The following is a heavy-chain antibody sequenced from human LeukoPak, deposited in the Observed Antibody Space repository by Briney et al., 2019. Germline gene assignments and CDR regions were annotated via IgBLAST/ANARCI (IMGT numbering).Heavy chain of an antibody. CDR3: ARGDRGGYSYGFDY. J-gene: IGHJ4*02. CDR1: GFTFSSYS. CDR2: ISSSSTYI. Sequence: GGSLRLSCAASGFTFSSYSMNWVRQAPGKGLEWASSISSSSTYIYYADSVKGRFTISRDNAKNSLYLQMNSLRAEDTAVYYCARGDRGGYSYGFDYWGQGTLVTVSS. D-gene: IGHD5-18*01. V-gene: IGHV3-21*01.